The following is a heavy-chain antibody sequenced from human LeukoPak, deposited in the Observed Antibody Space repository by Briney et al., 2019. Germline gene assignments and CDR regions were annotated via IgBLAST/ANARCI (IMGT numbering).Heavy chain of an antibody. D-gene: IGHD3-10*01. J-gene: IGHJ4*02. CDR1: GGSISSSSYY. V-gene: IGHV4-61*05. CDR3: ARIPPPGSVVRGVPFDY. Sequence: SETLSLTCTVSGGSISSSSYYWGWIRQPPGKGLEWIGYIHYSGSTNYNPSLKSRATMSVDTSKNQFSLELSSATAADTAMYYCARIPPPGSVVRGVPFDYWGQGTLVTVSS. CDR2: IHYSGST.